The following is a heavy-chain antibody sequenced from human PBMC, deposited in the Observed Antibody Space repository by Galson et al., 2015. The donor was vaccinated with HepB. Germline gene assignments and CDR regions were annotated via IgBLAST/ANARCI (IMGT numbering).Heavy chain of an antibody. CDR1: AFTFKNYA. CDR3: AGYYDYP. J-gene: IGHJ5*02. V-gene: IGHV3-23*01. D-gene: IGHD3-3*01. Sequence: SLRLSCAASAFTFKNYAMRWVRQAPGKGLEWVSYISGSGDRTNYADAVKGRFTISRDNSKNTLYLQMNSLRAEDTAVYYCAGYYDYPWGQGTLVTVSS. CDR2: ISGSGDRT.